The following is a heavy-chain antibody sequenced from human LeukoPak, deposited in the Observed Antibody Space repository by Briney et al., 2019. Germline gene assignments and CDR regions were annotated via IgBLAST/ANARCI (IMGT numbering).Heavy chain of an antibody. CDR1: GGSISSSNW. Sequence: SGTLSLTCAVSGGSISSSNWWSWVRQPPGKGLEWIGEIYHSGSTNYNPSLKSRVTISVDTSKNQFSLKLSSVTAADTAVYYCARRRYYYGSGSYFDYWGQGTLVTVSS. D-gene: IGHD3-10*01. CDR2: IYHSGST. J-gene: IGHJ4*02. CDR3: ARRRYYYGSGSYFDY. V-gene: IGHV4-4*02.